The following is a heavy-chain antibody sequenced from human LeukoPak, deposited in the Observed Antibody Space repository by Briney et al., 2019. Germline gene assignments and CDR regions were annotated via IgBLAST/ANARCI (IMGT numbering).Heavy chain of an antibody. CDR1: GGSFSSYY. CDR2: IYYSGTT. CDR3: ARASIFGVVRAIDY. V-gene: IGHV4-59*01. Sequence: PSETLSLTCTVSGGSFSSYYWSWIRQPPGKGLEWIGYIYYSGTTNYNPSLKSRLTISVDTSKNQFSLKLNSVTAADTVIYYCARASIFGVVRAIDYWGQGTLVTVSS. D-gene: IGHD3-3*01. J-gene: IGHJ4*02.